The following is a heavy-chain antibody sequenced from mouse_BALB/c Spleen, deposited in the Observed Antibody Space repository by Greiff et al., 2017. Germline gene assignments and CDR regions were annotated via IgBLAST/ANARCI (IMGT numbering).Heavy chain of an antibody. J-gene: IGHJ3*01. V-gene: IGHV1S135*01. D-gene: IGHD1-1*01. CDR1: GYSFTSYY. Sequence: VQLQQSGPELMKPGASVKISCKASGYSFTSYYMHWVKQSHGKSLEWIGYIDPFNGGTSYNQKFKGKATLTVDKSSSTAYMHLSSLTSEDSAVYYCARGYGSSTWFAYWGQGTLVTVSA. CDR2: IDPFNGGT. CDR3: ARGYGSSTWFAY.